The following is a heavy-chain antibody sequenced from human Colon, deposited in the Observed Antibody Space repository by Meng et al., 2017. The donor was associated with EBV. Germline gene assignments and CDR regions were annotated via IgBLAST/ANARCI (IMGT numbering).Heavy chain of an antibody. CDR1: GDSITTNGYY. V-gene: IGHV4-39*07. CDR2: IFYSGNT. Sequence: ESGPGRPKPSGPRSLSCSVSGDSITTNGYYWGSIRQSPGKGLEWIGSIFYSGNTYFNPSLKTRVTISVDTSKNQFSLKLSSVTAADTAIYYCARERGGVTRDFDSWGQGALVTVSS. D-gene: IGHD3-16*01. J-gene: IGHJ4*02. CDR3: ARERGGVTRDFDS.